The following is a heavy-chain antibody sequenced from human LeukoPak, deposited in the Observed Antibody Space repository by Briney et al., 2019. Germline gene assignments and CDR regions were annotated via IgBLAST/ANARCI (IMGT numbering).Heavy chain of an antibody. CDR2: IYYSGST. V-gene: IGHV4-39*07. CDR1: GGSISSSSYY. CDR3: ARGLDCSSTSCHHWFDP. J-gene: IGHJ5*02. D-gene: IGHD2-2*01. Sequence: PSETLSLTCTVSGGSISSSSYYWGWIRQPPGKGLEWIGSIYYSGSTNYNPSLKSRVTISVDTSKNQFSLKLSSVTAADTAVYYCARGLDCSSTSCHHWFDPWGQGTLVTVSS.